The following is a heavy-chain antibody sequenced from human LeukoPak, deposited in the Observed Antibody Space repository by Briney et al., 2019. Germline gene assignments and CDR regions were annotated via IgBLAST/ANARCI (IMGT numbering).Heavy chain of an antibody. D-gene: IGHD3-10*01. CDR3: ARGDYYGSGSYNWFDP. J-gene: IGHJ5*02. CDR1: GGTFSSYA. V-gene: IGHV1-8*02. Sequence: ASVKVSCKASGGTFSSYAINWVRQATGQGLEWMGWMNPNSGNTGYAQKFQGRVTMTRNTSISTAYMELSSLRSEDTAVYYCARGDYYGSGSYNWFDPWGQGTLVTVSS. CDR2: MNPNSGNT.